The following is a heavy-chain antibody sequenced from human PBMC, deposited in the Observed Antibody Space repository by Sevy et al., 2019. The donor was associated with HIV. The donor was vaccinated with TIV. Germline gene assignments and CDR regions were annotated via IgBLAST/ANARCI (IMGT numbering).Heavy chain of an antibody. V-gene: IGHV3-7*01. J-gene: IGHJ4*02. CDR2: INQDGSVK. CDR1: GFSLNNYW. D-gene: IGHD6-13*01. CDR3: VRAIAKDGSF. Sequence: GGSLRLSCVASGFSLNNYWMNWVRQAPGKGLEWVANINQDGSVKYYVESVRGRFTISRDNARNLVFLQMSSLRVDDSALYYCVRAIAKDGSFWGQGTLDTVSS.